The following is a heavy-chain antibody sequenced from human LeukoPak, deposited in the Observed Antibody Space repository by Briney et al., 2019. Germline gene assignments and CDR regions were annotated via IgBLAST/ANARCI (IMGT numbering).Heavy chain of an antibody. D-gene: IGHD3-3*01. Sequence: GGSLRLSCAASGFTFSSYWMHWVRQAPGKGLVWVSRINTDGSSTSYADSVKGRFTISRDNSKNTLYLQMNSLRAEDTAVYYCAKVYDFWSGYFDYWGQGTLVTVSS. CDR2: INTDGSST. CDR1: GFTFSSYW. V-gene: IGHV3-74*01. CDR3: AKVYDFWSGYFDY. J-gene: IGHJ4*02.